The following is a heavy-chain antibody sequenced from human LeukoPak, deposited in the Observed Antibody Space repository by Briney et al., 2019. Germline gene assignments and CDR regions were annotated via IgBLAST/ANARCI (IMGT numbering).Heavy chain of an antibody. D-gene: IGHD3-22*01. CDR1: GGSISSSYW. J-gene: IGHJ4*02. V-gene: IGHV4-4*02. CDR2: FFHSGST. CDR3: ARGIPGYFNTSGYYYDY. Sequence: SETLSLTCIVSGGSISSSYWWSWVRQPPGQGLEWIGEFFHSGSTNYNPSLKSRVTISVDKSRNQFSLRLSSVTAADTAVYYCARGIPGYFNTSGYYYDYWGQGTLVTVSS.